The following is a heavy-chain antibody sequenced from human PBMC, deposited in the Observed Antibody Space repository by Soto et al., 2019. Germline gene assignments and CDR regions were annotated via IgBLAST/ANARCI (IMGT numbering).Heavy chain of an antibody. J-gene: IGHJ4*02. CDR3: ARGLNYYESRGQDY. V-gene: IGHV4-30-4*01. Sequence: QVQLQESGPGLVKPSQTLSLTCTVSGGSISSGDYYWSWIRQPPGKGLEWIGYIYYSGSTYYNPSLESRVTIYVATSMNQSSLKLSSVNALDTAVYYCARGLNYYESRGQDYWGQLTLVTVSS. CDR1: GGSISSGDYY. CDR2: IYYSGST. D-gene: IGHD3-22*01.